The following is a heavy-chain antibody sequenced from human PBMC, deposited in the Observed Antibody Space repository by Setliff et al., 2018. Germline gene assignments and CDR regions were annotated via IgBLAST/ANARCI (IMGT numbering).Heavy chain of an antibody. CDR1: GFSLSTSGVG. CDR2: IYWDDEK. D-gene: IGHD5-12*01. CDR3: AHRRHGYSGYDSPYYFDY. Sequence: SGPTLVNPTQTLTLTCTFSGFSLSTSGVGLGWIRQPPGKALEWLALIYWDDEKRYSPSLKSRLTITKDTSKNQVVLTMTNMDPVDTATYYCAHRRHGYSGYDSPYYFDYWGQGTLVTVSS. J-gene: IGHJ4*02. V-gene: IGHV2-5*02.